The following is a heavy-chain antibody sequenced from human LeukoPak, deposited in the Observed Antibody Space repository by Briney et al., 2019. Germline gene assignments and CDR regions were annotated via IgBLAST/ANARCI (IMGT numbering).Heavy chain of an antibody. CDR2: ISSSGSYI. V-gene: IGHV3-21*01. D-gene: IGHD5-18*01. CDR3: ARDRGSRRYNNGYSEY. Sequence: GGSLRLSCAASGFTFSSYTINWVRQAPGKGLEWVSSISSSGSYIYYADSVKGRFTVSRDNAKNSPYLQMKSLRAEDTAVYYCARDRGSRRYNNGYSEYWGQGTLVTVSS. CDR1: GFTFSSYT. J-gene: IGHJ4*02.